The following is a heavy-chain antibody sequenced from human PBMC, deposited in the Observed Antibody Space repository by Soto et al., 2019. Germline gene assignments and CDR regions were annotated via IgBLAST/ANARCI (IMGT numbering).Heavy chain of an antibody. CDR1: GGSISSDY. D-gene: IGHD3-22*01. CDR2: IYYSGST. V-gene: IGHV4-59*06. CDR3: AIYDSSGSRGFQH. Sequence: TLSLTCTVSGGSISSDYWSWIRQHPGKGLEWIGYIYYSGSTYYNPSLKSRVTMSVDTSKNQFSLKLSSVTAADTAVYYCAIYDSSGSRGFQHWGQGTLVTVSS. J-gene: IGHJ1*01.